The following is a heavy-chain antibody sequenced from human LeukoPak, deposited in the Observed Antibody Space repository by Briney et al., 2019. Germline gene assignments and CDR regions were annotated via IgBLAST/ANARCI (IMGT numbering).Heavy chain of an antibody. CDR2: IYYSGST. V-gene: IGHV4-61*01. D-gene: IGHD4-17*01. CDR1: GGSVSSGSYC. Sequence: PSETLSLTCTVSGGSVSSGSYCWSWIRQPPGKGLEWIGYIYYSGSTNYNPSLKSRVTISVDTSKNQFSLKLSSVTAADTAVYYCARGSTVPFDYWGQGTLVTVSS. J-gene: IGHJ4*02. CDR3: ARGSTVPFDY.